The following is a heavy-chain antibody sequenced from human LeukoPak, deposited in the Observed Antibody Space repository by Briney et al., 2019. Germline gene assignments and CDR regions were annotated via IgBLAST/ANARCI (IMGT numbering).Heavy chain of an antibody. CDR1: GGSFSGYH. CDR3: ARERERVTTTWFDP. CDR2: INHSGST. D-gene: IGHD4-11*01. V-gene: IGHV4-34*01. J-gene: IGHJ5*02. Sequence: SETLSLTCAVYGGSFSGYHWSWIRQPPGKGLEWIGEINHSGSTNYNPSLKSRVTISVDTSKNQFSLKLSSVTAADTAVYYCARERERVTTTWFDPWGQGTLVTVSS.